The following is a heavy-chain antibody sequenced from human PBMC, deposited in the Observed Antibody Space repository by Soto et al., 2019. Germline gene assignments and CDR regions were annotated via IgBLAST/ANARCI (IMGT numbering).Heavy chain of an antibody. CDR3: ARGQIYTGAYYYYYMDV. CDR2: IYYSGST. J-gene: IGHJ6*03. CDR1: GGSMNNYY. Sequence: PSETLSLTCSVSGGSMNNYYWSWIRQPPGKEMEWIGYIYYSGSTNYNPSFRSRVTISVDTSKDQFSLQLSSVTAADTAVYYCARGQIYTGAYYYYYMDVWGKGTKVTVSS. D-gene: IGHD1-26*01. V-gene: IGHV4-59*01.